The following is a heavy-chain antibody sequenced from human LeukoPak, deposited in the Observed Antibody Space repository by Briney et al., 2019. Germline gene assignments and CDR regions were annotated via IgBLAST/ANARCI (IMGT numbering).Heavy chain of an antibody. Sequence: ASVKVSCKASGYTFTGYYMHWVRQAPEQGLEWMGRINPNSGGTNYAQKFQGRVTMTRDTSISTAYMELSRLRSDDTAVYYCARVNYYDSSGTHAFDIWGQGTMVTVSS. D-gene: IGHD3-22*01. CDR2: INPNSGGT. V-gene: IGHV1-2*06. J-gene: IGHJ3*02. CDR3: ARVNYYDSSGTHAFDI. CDR1: GYTFTGYY.